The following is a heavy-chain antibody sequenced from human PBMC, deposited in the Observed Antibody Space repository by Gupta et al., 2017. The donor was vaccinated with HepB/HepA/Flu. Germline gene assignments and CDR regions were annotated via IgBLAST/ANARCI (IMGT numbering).Heavy chain of an antibody. CDR3: ARSIAGGIGIDF. J-gene: IGHJ4*02. CDR1: GFTFSNYG. CDR2: IFHDASKE. V-gene: IGHV3-33*03. D-gene: IGHD2-21*01. Sequence: QVHLVESGGGVVQPGGSLRLSCSASGFTFSNYGMHWVRQAPGKGLQWVSVIFHDASKEFYLGSVKGRFAVSRDNSKNMMFLQMDSLRDEDSGIYYCARSIAGGIGIDFWGQGSLVSVSS.